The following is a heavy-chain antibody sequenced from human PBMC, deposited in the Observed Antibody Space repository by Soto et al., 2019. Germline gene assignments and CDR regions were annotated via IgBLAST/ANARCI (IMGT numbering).Heavy chain of an antibody. D-gene: IGHD1-1*01. V-gene: IGHV1-69*12. CDR3: ARAEDREQLGGNYYYSLDV. CDR2: IIPIFRTP. J-gene: IGHJ6*02. Sequence: QVQLVQSGAEVKKPGTSVKVSCKASGDTFRSFAISWVRQAPGQGLEWMGGIIPIFRTPRYAQKFQGRVTITADDFPSTADMALSSLRSEDTAVYFCARAEDREQLGGNYYYSLDVWGQGTTVIVSS. CDR1: GDTFRSFA.